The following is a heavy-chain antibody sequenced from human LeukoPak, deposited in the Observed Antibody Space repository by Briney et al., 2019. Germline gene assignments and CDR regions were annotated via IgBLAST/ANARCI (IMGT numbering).Heavy chain of an antibody. J-gene: IGHJ3*02. D-gene: IGHD3-10*01. Sequence: ASVKVSCKASGYTFTSYGISWVRQAPGQGLEWMGWISAYNGNTNYAQKLQGRVTMTTDTSTSTAYMELRSLRSDDTAVYYYARDMNTMVRGARKVRAFDIWGQGTMVTVSS. CDR2: ISAYNGNT. V-gene: IGHV1-18*01. CDR3: ARDMNTMVRGARKVRAFDI. CDR1: GYTFTSYG.